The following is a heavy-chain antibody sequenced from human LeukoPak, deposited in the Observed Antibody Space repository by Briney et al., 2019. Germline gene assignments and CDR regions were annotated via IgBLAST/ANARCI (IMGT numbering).Heavy chain of an antibody. CDR3: ARESRTTISPKLDY. V-gene: IGHV3-21*01. CDR1: GFTFSSYS. J-gene: IGHJ4*02. D-gene: IGHD5-24*01. CDR2: ISSSSSYI. Sequence: RGSLRLSCSASGFTFSSYSMNWVRQAPGRGLEWVSSISSSSSYIYYADSVKGRSTISRDNAKNSLYLQMNSLRAEDTAVYYCARESRTTISPKLDYWGQGTLVTVSS.